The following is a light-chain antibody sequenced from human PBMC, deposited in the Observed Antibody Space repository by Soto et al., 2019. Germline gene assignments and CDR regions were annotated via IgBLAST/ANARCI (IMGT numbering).Light chain of an antibody. Sequence: EIVMTQSPVTLSVSPGERVTLSCRASESISNSLAWYQQKLGQAPRLLIYGASTRATGIPARFSGSGSGTEFTLTISSLQSEDFAVYYCQQYNNWPRTFGQGTKVDIK. CDR2: GAS. CDR3: QQYNNWPRT. J-gene: IGKJ1*01. CDR1: ESISNS. V-gene: IGKV3-15*01.